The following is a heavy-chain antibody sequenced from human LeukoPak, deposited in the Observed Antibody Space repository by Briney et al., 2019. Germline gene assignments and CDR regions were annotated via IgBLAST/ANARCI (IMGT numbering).Heavy chain of an antibody. CDR1: GYTFISYG. CDR3: ARVQAQRGYLVGATKWFDP. V-gene: IGHV1-18*01. J-gene: IGHJ5*02. CDR2: ISAYNGNA. D-gene: IGHD1-26*01. Sequence: GASVKVSCKGSGYTFISYGIIWVRQAPGQGLEWMGWISAYNGNANYAQNLQGRVTMTTDTSTSTAYMELRSLRSDDTAVYYCARVQAQRGYLVGATKWFDPWGQGTLVTVSS.